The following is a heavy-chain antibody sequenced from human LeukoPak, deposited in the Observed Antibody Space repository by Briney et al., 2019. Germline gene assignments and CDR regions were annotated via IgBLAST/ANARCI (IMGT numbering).Heavy chain of an antibody. CDR3: AREFPYNWNYESWYAFDI. Sequence: SVKVSCKASGYTFTSYYMHWVRQAPGQGLEWMGGIIPIFGTANYAQKFQGRVTITADESTSTAYMELSSLRSEDTAVYYCAREFPYNWNYESWYAFDIWGQGTMVTVSS. V-gene: IGHV1-69*13. J-gene: IGHJ3*02. CDR1: GYTFTSYY. CDR2: IIPIFGTA. D-gene: IGHD1-7*01.